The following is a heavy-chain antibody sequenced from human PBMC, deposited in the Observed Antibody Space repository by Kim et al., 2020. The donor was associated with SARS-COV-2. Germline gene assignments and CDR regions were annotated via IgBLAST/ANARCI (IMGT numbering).Heavy chain of an antibody. D-gene: IGHD6-13*01. CDR2: IYSGGST. Sequence: GGSLRLSCAASGFTVSSNYMSWVRQAPGKGLEWVSVIYSGGSTYYADSVKGRFTISRHNSKNTLYLQMNSLRAEDTAVYYCARTRYSSSWYGGYYYYGMDVWGQGNTVTVSS. CDR1: GFTVSSNY. V-gene: IGHV3-53*04. J-gene: IGHJ6*02. CDR3: ARTRYSSSWYGGYYYYGMDV.